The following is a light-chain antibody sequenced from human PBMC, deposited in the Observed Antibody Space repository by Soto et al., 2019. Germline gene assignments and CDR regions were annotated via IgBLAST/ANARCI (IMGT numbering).Light chain of an antibody. CDR2: AVS. J-gene: IGKJ2*03. V-gene: IGKV3-20*01. Sequence: DIVLTQSPGTLSLSPGERATLSCRASQSVDSRYLAWYQQKPGQAPRLVIHAVSRRATGIPDRFSGSGSGTDFTLTISRLEPEDFEEYYCQQYGSSPRYSFGQGTYLEIK. CDR3: QQYGSSPRYS. CDR1: QSVDSRY.